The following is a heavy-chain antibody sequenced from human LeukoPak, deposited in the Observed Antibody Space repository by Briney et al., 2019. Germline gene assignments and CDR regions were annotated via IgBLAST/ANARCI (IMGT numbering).Heavy chain of an antibody. Sequence: GGSLRLPCAASGFTFSSYEMNWVRQAPGKGLEWVSYISSSGSTIYYADSVKGRFTISRDNAKNSLYLQMNSLRAEDTAVYYCARGSGGAFGGVMVDYWGQGTLVTVSS. D-gene: IGHD3-16*01. V-gene: IGHV3-48*03. J-gene: IGHJ4*02. CDR3: ARGSGGAFGGVMVDY. CDR2: ISSSGSTI. CDR1: GFTFSSYE.